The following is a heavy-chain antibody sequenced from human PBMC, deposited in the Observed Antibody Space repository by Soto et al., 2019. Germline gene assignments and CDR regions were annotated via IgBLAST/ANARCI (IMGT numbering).Heavy chain of an antibody. V-gene: IGHV3-30*18. CDR1: GFTFSSYG. J-gene: IGHJ4*02. CDR3: AKEVDTSMAYHFDY. CDR2: ISYDGFNK. Sequence: GGSLRLSCVVSGFTFSSYGMHWVRQAQGKGLEWMAVISYDGFNKNYADSVKGRCAISRDNSRNTLYLQMDSLRPEETAVYHCAKEVDTSMAYHFDYWGQGTPVTVSS. D-gene: IGHD5-18*01.